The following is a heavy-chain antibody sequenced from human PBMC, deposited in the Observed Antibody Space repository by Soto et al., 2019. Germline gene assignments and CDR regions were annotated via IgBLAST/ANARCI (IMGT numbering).Heavy chain of an antibody. CDR3: VRVFASNTFDL. Sequence: EVQLVESGGNLVQAGGSLRLSCAASGFSFISYSMSWVRQAPGKGLVWVSYISNSGSVIHDADSVKGRFTISRDNAKNSLSLQMNSLRDEDTALYYCVRVFASNTFDLWGQGTVVTVSS. CDR1: GFSFISYS. V-gene: IGHV3-48*02. CDR2: ISNSGSVI. D-gene: IGHD3-3*01. J-gene: IGHJ3*01.